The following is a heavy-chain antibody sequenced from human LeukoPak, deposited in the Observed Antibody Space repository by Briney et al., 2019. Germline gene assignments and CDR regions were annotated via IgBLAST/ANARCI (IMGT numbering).Heavy chain of an antibody. J-gene: IGHJ4*02. CDR1: GGSFSGYY. Sequence: SETLSLTCAVYGGSFSGYYWSWIRQPPGKGLEWIGEINHSGSTNYNPSLKSRVTISVDTSKNQFSLKLSSVTAADTAVYYCARATYGSGSYYSDYWGQGTLVTVSS. D-gene: IGHD3-10*01. CDR3: ARATYGSGSYYSDY. V-gene: IGHV4-34*01. CDR2: INHSGST.